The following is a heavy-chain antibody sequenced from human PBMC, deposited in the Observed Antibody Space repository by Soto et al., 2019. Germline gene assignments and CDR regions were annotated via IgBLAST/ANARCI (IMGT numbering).Heavy chain of an antibody. CDR1: GFTFSSYS. J-gene: IGHJ3*02. D-gene: IGHD5-12*01. CDR3: ARSDAMATISFGAFDI. Sequence: GGSLRLSCAASGFTFSSYSMNWVRQAPGKGLEWVSSISSSSSYIYYADSVKGRFTISRDNAKNSLYLQMDSLRAEDTAVYYCARSDAMATISFGAFDIWGQGTMVTVSS. CDR2: ISSSSSYI. V-gene: IGHV3-21*01.